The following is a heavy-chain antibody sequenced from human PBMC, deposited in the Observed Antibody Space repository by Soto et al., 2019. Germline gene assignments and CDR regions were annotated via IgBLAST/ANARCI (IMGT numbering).Heavy chain of an antibody. CDR1: GFTFSSYA. J-gene: IGHJ6*03. D-gene: IGHD4-17*01. CDR2: ISGSGGST. V-gene: IGHV3-23*01. Sequence: GGSLRLSCAASGFTFSSYAMSWVRQAPGKGLEWVSAISGSGGSTYYADSVKGRFTISRDNSKNTLYLQMNSLRAEDTAVYYCAKNRRDYLEGYYYYMDVWGKGTTVTVSS. CDR3: AKNRRDYLEGYYYYMDV.